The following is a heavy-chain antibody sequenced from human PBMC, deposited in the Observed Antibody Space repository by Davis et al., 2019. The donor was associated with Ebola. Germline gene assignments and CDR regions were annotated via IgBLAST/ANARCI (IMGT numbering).Heavy chain of an antibody. J-gene: IGHJ5*02. Sequence: SETLSLTCAVYGGSFSGYYWSWIRQPPGKGLEWIGYIYHSGSTYYNPSLKSRVTISVDRSKNQFSLKLSSVTAADTAVYYCARGYSIAALLGWNWFDPWGQGTLVTVSS. CDR2: IYHSGST. V-gene: IGHV4-34*01. CDR1: GGSFSGYY. D-gene: IGHD6-6*01. CDR3: ARGYSIAALLGWNWFDP.